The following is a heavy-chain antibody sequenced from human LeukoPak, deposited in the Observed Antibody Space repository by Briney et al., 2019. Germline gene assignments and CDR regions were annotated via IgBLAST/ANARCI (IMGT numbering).Heavy chain of an antibody. Sequence: ASVKVSCKASGYTLTSYYMHWVRQAPGQGLEWTGWINPNSGGTNYAQKFQGRVTMTRDTSISTAYMELSRLRSDDTAVYYCARAGITMVRGVTVNWFDPWGQGTLVTVSS. D-gene: IGHD3-10*01. V-gene: IGHV1-2*02. CDR1: GYTLTSYY. CDR2: INPNSGGT. J-gene: IGHJ5*02. CDR3: ARAGITMVRGVTVNWFDP.